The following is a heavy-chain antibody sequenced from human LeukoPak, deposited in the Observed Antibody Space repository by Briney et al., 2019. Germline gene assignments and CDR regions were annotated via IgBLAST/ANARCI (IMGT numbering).Heavy chain of an antibody. V-gene: IGHV3-23*01. CDR1: GFTFSTYS. CDR3: AILSWDGRGSFY. CDR2: IRGGGEDT. J-gene: IGHJ4*02. Sequence: GGSLRLSCAASGFTFSTYSMSWVRQAPGKGLEWVSAIRGGGEDTYYAVSVRGRFTISRDNSKDTLSLQMNSLRAEDTAVYYCAILSWDGRGSFYWGQGTLVTVSS. D-gene: IGHD3-10*01.